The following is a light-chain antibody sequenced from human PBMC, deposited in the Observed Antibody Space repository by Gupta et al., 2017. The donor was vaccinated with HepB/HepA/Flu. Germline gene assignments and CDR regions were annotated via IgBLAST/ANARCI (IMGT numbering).Light chain of an antibody. CDR2: GAS. Sequence: MLPQSPGPLSLSPGDTATLACRASQSVDSNYLAWYQQKPGQAPRLLMYGASSRVTGTPVRFTGSGSGTAFTLTISSLEPEDFAIYYCQQYGSYPITFGGGTNVEI. CDR3: QQYGSYPIT. CDR1: QSVDSNY. J-gene: IGKJ4*01. V-gene: IGKV3-20*01.